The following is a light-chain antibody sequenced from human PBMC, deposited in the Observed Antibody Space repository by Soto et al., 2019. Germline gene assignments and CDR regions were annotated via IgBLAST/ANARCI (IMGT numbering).Light chain of an antibody. Sequence: QSALTQPASVSGSPGQSITISCTGTSSDVGGYNYVSWYQQHPGKAPKLMLYDVSNRPSGVSNRFSGSKSGNTASLTISGLQAEDEADYYCSSYTSSSTRLVVFGGGTQLTVL. V-gene: IGLV2-14*01. CDR3: SSYTSSSTRLVV. CDR1: SSDVGGYNY. CDR2: DVS. J-gene: IGLJ2*01.